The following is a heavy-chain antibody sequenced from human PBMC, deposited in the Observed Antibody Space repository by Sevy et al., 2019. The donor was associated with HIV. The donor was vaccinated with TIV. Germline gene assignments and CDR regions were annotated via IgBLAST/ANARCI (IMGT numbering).Heavy chain of an antibody. J-gene: IGHJ6*02. CDR3: ARVFSSGWSRGMDV. V-gene: IGHV4-31*03. CDR1: GGSISSGGYY. CDR2: IYYSGRT. D-gene: IGHD6-19*01. Sequence: SETLSLTCTVSGGSISSGGYYWSWIRQHPGKGLEWIGYIYYSGRTYYNPSLKSRVTISVDTSKNQFSLKLSSVTAADTAVYYCARVFSSGWSRGMDVWGQGTTVTVSS.